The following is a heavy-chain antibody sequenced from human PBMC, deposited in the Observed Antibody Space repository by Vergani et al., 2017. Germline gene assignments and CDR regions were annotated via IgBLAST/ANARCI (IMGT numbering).Heavy chain of an antibody. D-gene: IGHD3-22*01. CDR3: AKESYYDSSRPIDY. CDR2: ISGSGGST. CDR1: GFTFSSYA. Sequence: EVQLLESGGGLVQPGGSLRLSCAASGFTFSSYAMSCVRQAPGKGREWVSAISGSGGSTYYADSVKGRFTISRDNSKNTLYLQMNSLRAEDTAVYYCAKESYYDSSRPIDYWGQGTLVTVSS. V-gene: IGHV3-23*01. J-gene: IGHJ4*02.